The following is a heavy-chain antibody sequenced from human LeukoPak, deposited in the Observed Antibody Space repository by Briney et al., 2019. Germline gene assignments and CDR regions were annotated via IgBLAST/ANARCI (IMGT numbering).Heavy chain of an antibody. J-gene: IGHJ4*02. CDR2: ISWNSGSI. CDR3: AKGQTKHLVPIFHY. V-gene: IGHV3-9*03. D-gene: IGHD6-6*01. Sequence: GGSLRLSCAASGFIFDDYAIHWVRQAPGKGLDWVSGISWNSGSINYADSVRGRFTISRDNAKNSLYLQMNSLRAEDMALYYCAKGQTKHLVPIFHYWGQGTLVTVSS. CDR1: GFIFDDYA.